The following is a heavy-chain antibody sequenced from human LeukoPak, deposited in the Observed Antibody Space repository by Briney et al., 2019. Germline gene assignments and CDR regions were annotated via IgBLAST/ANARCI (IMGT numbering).Heavy chain of an antibody. CDR3: ARGRYCSAGSCRNPRFDP. Sequence: PGGSLRLSCAASGFTFSSYSMNWVRQAPGKGLEWVSYISSSSSTIYYADSVKGRFTISRDNAKNSLYLQMNSLRAEDTAVYYCARGRYCSAGSCRNPRFDPWGQGTLVTVSS. D-gene: IGHD2-15*01. CDR2: ISSSSSTI. V-gene: IGHV3-48*01. CDR1: GFTFSSYS. J-gene: IGHJ5*02.